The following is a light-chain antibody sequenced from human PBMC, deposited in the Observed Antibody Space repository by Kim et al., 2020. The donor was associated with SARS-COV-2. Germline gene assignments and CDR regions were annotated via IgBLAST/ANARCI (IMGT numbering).Light chain of an antibody. CDR3: QQRCNWPIT. Sequence: EIVLTQSPATLSLSPGERATLPCRASQSISSYLAWYQQKPGQAPRLLIYDASNRATGIPARFSGSGSGTDFTLTISSLEPEDFAVYYCQQRCNWPITFGPGTRVEIK. J-gene: IGKJ5*01. CDR1: QSISSY. V-gene: IGKV3-11*01. CDR2: DAS.